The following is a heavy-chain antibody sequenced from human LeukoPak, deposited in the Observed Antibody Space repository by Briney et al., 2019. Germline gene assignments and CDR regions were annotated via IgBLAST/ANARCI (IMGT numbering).Heavy chain of an antibody. CDR2: IWYDGSNK. V-gene: IGHV3-33*01. CDR1: GFTFSSYG. J-gene: IGHJ4*02. CDR3: ARWAHDYSTPGAFDY. Sequence: GGSLRLSCAASGFTFSSYGMHWVRQAPGKGLEWVAVIWYDGSNKYYADSVKGRLTISRDNSKNTLYLQMNSLRAEDTAVYYCARWAHDYSTPGAFDYWGQGTLVTVSS. D-gene: IGHD4-11*01.